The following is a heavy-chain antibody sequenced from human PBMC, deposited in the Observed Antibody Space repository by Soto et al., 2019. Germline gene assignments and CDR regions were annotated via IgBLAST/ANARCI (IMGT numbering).Heavy chain of an antibody. D-gene: IGHD2-21*02. CDR1: GFTFSSYI. Sequence: PGGSLRLSCAASGFTFSSYIMNWVRQAPGKGLEWVSSISSSSSYIYYADSVKGRFTISRDNAKNSLYLQMNSLRAEDTAVYYCARSYCGGDCYFGDAFDIWGQGTMVTVSS. J-gene: IGHJ3*02. CDR2: ISSSSSYI. V-gene: IGHV3-21*01. CDR3: ARSYCGGDCYFGDAFDI.